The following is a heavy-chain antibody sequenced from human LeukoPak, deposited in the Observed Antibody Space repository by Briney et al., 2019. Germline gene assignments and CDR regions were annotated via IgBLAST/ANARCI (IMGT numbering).Heavy chain of an antibody. CDR1: GFTFSSYS. D-gene: IGHD3-22*01. CDR3: ARMPPPSYYYDSSGYVYFDY. J-gene: IGHJ4*02. Sequence: GGSLRLSCAASGFTFSSYSMNWVRQAPGKGLEWVSYISSSSSTIYYADSAKGRFTISRDNAKNSLYLQMNSLRDEDTAVYYCARMPPPSYYYDSSGYVYFDYWGQGTLVTVSS. CDR2: ISSSSSTI. V-gene: IGHV3-48*02.